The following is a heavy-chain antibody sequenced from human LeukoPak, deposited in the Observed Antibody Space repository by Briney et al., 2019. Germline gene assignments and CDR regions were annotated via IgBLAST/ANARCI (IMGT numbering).Heavy chain of an antibody. CDR3: ARELFYYDSSGI. CDR1: GFTFSSYG. J-gene: IGHJ4*02. D-gene: IGHD3-22*01. CDR2: ISSSGSTI. V-gene: IGHV3-48*04. Sequence: GGSLRLSCAASGFTFSSYGMSWVRQAPGKGLEWVSYISSSGSTIYYADSVKGRFTISRDNAKNSLYLQMNSLRAEDTAVYYCARELFYYDSSGIWGQGTLVTVSS.